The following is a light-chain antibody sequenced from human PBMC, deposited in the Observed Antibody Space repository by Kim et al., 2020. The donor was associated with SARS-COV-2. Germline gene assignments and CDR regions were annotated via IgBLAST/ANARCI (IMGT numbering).Light chain of an antibody. Sequence: EIVLTQSPGTLSLSPGERATLSCRASQSVSGSNLAWYQQKPGQAPRLLIYGASSRATGIPDRFSGSGSGTDFTLTISRLEPEDFAVYYCQQYGSSPMYTFGQGTKLEI. J-gene: IGKJ2*01. CDR2: GAS. CDR1: QSVSGSN. CDR3: QQYGSSPMYT. V-gene: IGKV3-20*01.